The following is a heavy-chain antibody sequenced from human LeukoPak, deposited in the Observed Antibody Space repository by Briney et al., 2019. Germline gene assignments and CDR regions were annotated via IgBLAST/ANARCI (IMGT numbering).Heavy chain of an antibody. V-gene: IGHV4-34*01. CDR1: GGSFSGYY. CDR2: INHSGST. J-gene: IGHJ4*02. Sequence: PSKTLSLTCAVYGGSFSGYYWSWIRQPPGKGLEWIGEINHSGSTNYNPSLKSRVTISVDTSKNQFSLKLSSVTAADTAVYYCARKVDYWGQGTLVTVSS. CDR3: ARKVDY.